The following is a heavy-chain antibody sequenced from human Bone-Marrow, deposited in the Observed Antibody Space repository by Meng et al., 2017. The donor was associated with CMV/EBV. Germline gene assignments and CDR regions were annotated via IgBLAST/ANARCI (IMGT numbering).Heavy chain of an antibody. V-gene: IGHV1-2*02. D-gene: IGHD2-2*01. CDR3: ARCGLEVVPAYNWFDP. CDR1: GYTFTSYY. Sequence: ASVKVSCKASGYTFTSYYMHWVRQAPGQGLEWMGWINPNSGGTNYAQKFQGRVTMTRDTSISTAYMELSRLRSEDTAVYYCARCGLEVVPAYNWFDPWGQGTLVTVSS. CDR2: INPNSGGT. J-gene: IGHJ5*02.